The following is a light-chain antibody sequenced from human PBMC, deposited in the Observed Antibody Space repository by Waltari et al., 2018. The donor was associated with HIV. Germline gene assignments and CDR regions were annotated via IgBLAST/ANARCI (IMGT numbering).Light chain of an antibody. V-gene: IGLV1-44*01. CDR1: SFNIGRNT. Sequence: QSVLTQPPSASATPGQRVTISCSGSSFNIGRNTVSWYQQLPGTAPKLLIYTNDQRPSGVPYRFSGSKSGTSASLAISGLQSGDEADYYCATWDDSLNGLIFGGGTKLSVL. CDR2: TND. CDR3: ATWDDSLNGLI. J-gene: IGLJ2*01.